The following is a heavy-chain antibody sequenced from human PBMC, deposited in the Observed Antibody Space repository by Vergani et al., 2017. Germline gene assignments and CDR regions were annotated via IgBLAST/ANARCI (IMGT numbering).Heavy chain of an antibody. CDR2: IDHTGRP. V-gene: IGHV4-34*01. D-gene: IGHD4-11*01. Sequence: QVQLQQWGGGLLKPSETLSLTCVVNGGSFTSYHWTWIRQSPGEELEWVGDIDHTGRPDYNPSLKSRLTMSVDKSRNQFSLTLNSVTATDTAIYFCARVNTETNGHLYYYYYMDVCGQGTAVTVS. CDR1: GGSFTSYH. CDR3: ARVNTETNGHLYYYYYMDV. J-gene: IGHJ6*03.